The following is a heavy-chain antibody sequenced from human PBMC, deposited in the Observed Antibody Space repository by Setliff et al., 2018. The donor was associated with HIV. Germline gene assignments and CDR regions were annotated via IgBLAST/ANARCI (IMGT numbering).Heavy chain of an antibody. V-gene: IGHV4-61*09. CDR3: ARDRRYSPHYVDY. CDR2: IYTSGST. D-gene: IGHD1-26*01. Sequence: KPSETLTLTCTVSGASISSGSYYWSWIRQPAGKGLEWIGHIYTSGSTNYSPSLKSRVTISVDTSKKQFSLKLSSVTAADTAVYYCARDRRYSPHYVDYWGQGTLVTV. CDR1: GASISSGSYY. J-gene: IGHJ4*02.